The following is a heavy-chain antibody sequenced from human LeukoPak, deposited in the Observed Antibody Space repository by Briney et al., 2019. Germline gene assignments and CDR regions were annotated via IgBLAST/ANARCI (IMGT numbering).Heavy chain of an antibody. CDR2: IRSNGDTT. CDR1: GFTFRSIA. V-gene: IGHV3-23*01. J-gene: IGHJ4*02. Sequence: PGGSLRLSCAASGFTFRSIAMTWVRQAPGKGLEWVSSIRSNGDTTYSADSVKGRFTISRDNSKNTLYLQMNRLRVEDTAIYYCAKGQELDDGVFDSWGQGTLVTVSS. CDR3: AKGQELDDGVFDS. D-gene: IGHD1-1*01.